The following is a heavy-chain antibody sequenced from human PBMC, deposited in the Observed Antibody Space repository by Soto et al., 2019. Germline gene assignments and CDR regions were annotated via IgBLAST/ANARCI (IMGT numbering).Heavy chain of an antibody. CDR2: TYYRSKWYN. V-gene: IGHV6-1*01. CDR1: GDSVSSNSAA. Sequence: SQTLSLTCAISGDSVSSNSAAWNWIRQSPSRGLEWLGRTYYRSKWYNDYAVSVKSRITINPDTSKNQFSLQLNSVTPEDSVVYYCARGWVAEGPYGMDVWGQGTTVTVSS. J-gene: IGHJ6*02. CDR3: ARGWVAEGPYGMDV.